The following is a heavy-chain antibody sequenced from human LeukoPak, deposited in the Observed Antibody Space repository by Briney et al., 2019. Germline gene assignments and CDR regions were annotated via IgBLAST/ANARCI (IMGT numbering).Heavy chain of an antibody. Sequence: SVKVSCKASGGTLSSYAISWVRQAPGQGLEWMGGIIPIFGTANYAQKFQGRVTITADESTSTAYMELSSLRSEDTAVYYCASGGSGSSVYYFDYWGQGTLVTVSS. CDR1: GGTLSSYA. CDR3: ASGGSGSSVYYFDY. CDR2: IIPIFGTA. D-gene: IGHD3-10*01. J-gene: IGHJ4*02. V-gene: IGHV1-69*13.